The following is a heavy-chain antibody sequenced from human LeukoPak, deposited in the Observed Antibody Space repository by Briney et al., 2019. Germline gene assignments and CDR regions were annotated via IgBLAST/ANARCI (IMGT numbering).Heavy chain of an antibody. V-gene: IGHV4-61*01. Sequence: SETLSLTCTVSGGSVSSGSYYWRWLRQPPGKGLEWIGYIYYSGSTNYNPSLKSRVTISVDTSKNQFSLKLSSVTAADTAVYYCAGGSGSYYYYGMDVWGKGTTVTVSS. D-gene: IGHD3-10*01. CDR1: GGSVSSGSYY. CDR3: AGGSGSYYYYGMDV. CDR2: IYYSGST. J-gene: IGHJ6*04.